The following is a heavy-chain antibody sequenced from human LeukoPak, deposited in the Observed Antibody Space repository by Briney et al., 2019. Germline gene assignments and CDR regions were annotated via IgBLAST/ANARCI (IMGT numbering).Heavy chain of an antibody. CDR1: GFSFSSYS. CDR2: ISSSSTI. CDR3: ARDLIRGCSGGSCYSGLRDAFDI. J-gene: IGHJ3*02. Sequence: QPGGSLRLSCAASGFSFSSYSMNWVRQAPGKGLEWVSYISSSSTIYYADSVKGRFTISRDNAKNSLYLQMNSLRAEDTAVYYCARDLIRGCSGGSCYSGLRDAFDIWGQGTMVTVSS. D-gene: IGHD2-15*01. V-gene: IGHV3-48*01.